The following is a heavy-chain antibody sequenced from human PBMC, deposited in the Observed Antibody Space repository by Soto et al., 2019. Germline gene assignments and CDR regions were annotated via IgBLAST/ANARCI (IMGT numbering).Heavy chain of an antibody. D-gene: IGHD3-22*01. V-gene: IGHV1-18*01. CDR3: ARDPPANYYDSSGYDSGFDY. CDR1: GYTFTSYG. CDR2: ISAYNGNT. Sequence: QVQLVQSGAEVKKPGASVKVSCKASGYTFTSYGISWVRQAPGQGLEWMGWISAYNGNTNYAQKLQGRVTMTTDTSTSTAYMELRSRRSDDTAVYYCARDPPANYYDSSGYDSGFDYWGQGTLVTVSS. J-gene: IGHJ4*02.